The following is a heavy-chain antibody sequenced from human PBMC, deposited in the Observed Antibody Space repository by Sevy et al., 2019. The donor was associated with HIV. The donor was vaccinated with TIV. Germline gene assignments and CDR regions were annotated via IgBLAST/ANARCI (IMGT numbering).Heavy chain of an antibody. CDR3: ARGDYYDSSYYYYGMDV. Sequence: KQSQTLSLTCAISGDSVSSNSAAWNWIRQSPSRGLEWLGRTYYRSKWHNDYAGSVKSRITINPDTSNNQFSLQLNSVTPEDTAVYYCARGDYYDSSYYYYGMDVWGQGTTVTVSS. V-gene: IGHV6-1*01. J-gene: IGHJ6*02. D-gene: IGHD3-22*01. CDR1: GDSVSSNSAA. CDR2: TYYRSKWHN.